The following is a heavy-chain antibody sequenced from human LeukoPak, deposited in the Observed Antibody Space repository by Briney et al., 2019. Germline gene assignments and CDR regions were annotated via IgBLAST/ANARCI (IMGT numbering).Heavy chain of an antibody. V-gene: IGHV3-30*18. J-gene: IGHJ4*02. D-gene: IGHD2-2*02. Sequence: GRSLRLSCAASGFTFNTYGMHWVRQAPGKGLEWVAAIAYDGSSKYHADSVKGRFTISGDNSKTTLYLEMNSLRPEDSAVYYCAKDRPGLFVVVPAAIPTPSLNYWGQGTLVTVSS. CDR3: AKDRPGLFVVVPAAIPTPSLNY. CDR1: GFTFNTYG. CDR2: IAYDGSSK.